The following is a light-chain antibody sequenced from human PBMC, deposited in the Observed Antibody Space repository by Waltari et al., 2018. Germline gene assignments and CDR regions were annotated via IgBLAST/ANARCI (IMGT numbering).Light chain of an antibody. J-gene: IGKJ1*01. CDR1: QSIRIY. Sequence: DIRMTQSPSPLSASVGDRVTITCRASQSIRIYLNWYQQKPGEAPKLLIYVVSTLESGVPSRFRGSGSGTAFTLTISDLQPEDFGTYYCQQSYSSPPNFGQGTKVEI. CDR3: QQSYSSPPN. V-gene: IGKV1-39*01. CDR2: VVS.